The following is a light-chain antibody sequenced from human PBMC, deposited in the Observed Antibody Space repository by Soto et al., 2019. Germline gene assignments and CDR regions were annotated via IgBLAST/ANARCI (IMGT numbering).Light chain of an antibody. J-gene: IGLJ2*01. CDR3: AAWDDSLNGPI. CDR2: SNN. V-gene: IGLV1-44*01. Sequence: QSVLTQPPSASGTPGQRVTISCSGSSSNIGSNPVNWYQQLPGTSPKLLIYSNNQRPSGVPARLSGCKSGTSASLAISVLQSDDEADYYCAAWDDSLNGPIFGGGTKLTVL. CDR1: SSNIGSNP.